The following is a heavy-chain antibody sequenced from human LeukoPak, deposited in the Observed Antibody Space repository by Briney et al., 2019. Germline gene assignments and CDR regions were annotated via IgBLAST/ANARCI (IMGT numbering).Heavy chain of an antibody. CDR2: IYYSGNT. J-gene: IGHJ4*02. CDR3: ARGRKSYRQGAWQFYFDY. D-gene: IGHD1-14*01. CDR1: GGSISSSNYY. Sequence: PSETLSLTCTVSGGSISSSNYYWVWIRQPPGKGMEWIGSIYYSGNTYYNPSLMSRVTISVDTSKNQFSLNLSSVTAADTAVYYCARGRKSYRQGAWQFYFDYWGQGTLVTVSS. V-gene: IGHV4-39*07.